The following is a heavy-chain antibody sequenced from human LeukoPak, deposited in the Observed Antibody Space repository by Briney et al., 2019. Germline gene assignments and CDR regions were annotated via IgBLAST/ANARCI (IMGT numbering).Heavy chain of an antibody. J-gene: IGHJ6*03. CDR1: GFILSSYC. CDR2: ISSSSSYI. Sequence: PGGCLRLPCAASGFILSSYCMNWVRRAPGGVLEWVSSISSSSSYIYYADSVKGRFTISRDNANNSLFLQMNSLRAEDTAVYYCARESYYYDSSGYRKSYYYMDVWGKGTTVTISS. V-gene: IGHV3-21*01. D-gene: IGHD3-22*01. CDR3: ARESYYYDSSGYRKSYYYMDV.